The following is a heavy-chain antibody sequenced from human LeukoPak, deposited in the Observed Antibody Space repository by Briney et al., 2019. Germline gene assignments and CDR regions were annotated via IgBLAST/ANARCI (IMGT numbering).Heavy chain of an antibody. Sequence: GGSLRLSCAASGFTFSSYAMSWVRQAPGKGVEWVSAISGSGGSTYYADSVRGRFTISRDNSKNTLYLQMNSLRAEDTAVYYCASSIAAAPYYFDYWGQGTLVTVSS. D-gene: IGHD6-13*01. CDR1: GFTFSSYA. CDR3: ASSIAAAPYYFDY. J-gene: IGHJ4*02. CDR2: ISGSGGST. V-gene: IGHV3-23*01.